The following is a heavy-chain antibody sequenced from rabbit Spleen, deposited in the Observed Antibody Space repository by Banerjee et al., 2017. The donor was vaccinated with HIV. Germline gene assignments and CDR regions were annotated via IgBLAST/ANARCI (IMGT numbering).Heavy chain of an antibody. CDR3: ARDRVGGGAGDGFNFSL. Sequence: LEESGGGLVKPGGTLTLTCTVSGFSFSSNWICWVRQAPGKGLEWIACIDTNDGDTDYANWPKGRFTISKTSSTTVTLQMTSLTDADTATYFCARDRVGGGAGDGFNFSLWGPGTLVTVS. CDR2: IDTNDGDT. D-gene: IGHD2-1*01. V-gene: IGHV1S45*01. J-gene: IGHJ4*01. CDR1: GFSFSSNW.